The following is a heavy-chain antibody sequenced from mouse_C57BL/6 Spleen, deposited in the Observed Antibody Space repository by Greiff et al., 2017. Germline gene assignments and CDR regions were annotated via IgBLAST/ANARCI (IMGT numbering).Heavy chain of an antibody. CDR2: IRLKSDNYAT. V-gene: IGHV6-3*01. Sequence: EVKLVESGGGLVQPGGSMKLSCVASGFTFSNYWMNWVRQSPEKGLAWVAQIRLKSDNYATHYAESVKGRFTISRDDSKSSVYLQMNNLSAEDTVIYYCTPSITTVGDDWGQGTTLTVSS. J-gene: IGHJ2*01. CDR3: TPSITTVGDD. CDR1: GFTFSNYW. D-gene: IGHD1-1*01.